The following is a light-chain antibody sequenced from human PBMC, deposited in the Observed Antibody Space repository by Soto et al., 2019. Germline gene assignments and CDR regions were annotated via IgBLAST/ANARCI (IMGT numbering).Light chain of an antibody. CDR1: QTVSSTY. CDR2: EAS. Sequence: DIVFTQSPCTLSLSPGERATLSCRASQTVSSTYVAWYQQKPGQTPNLLIYEASTRATGIPDRFSGSGSGTDYTLTIDRLEPEDFAVYYCQQYGNPPQTFGQGTKVDSK. CDR3: QQYGNPPQT. V-gene: IGKV3-20*01. J-gene: IGKJ1*01.